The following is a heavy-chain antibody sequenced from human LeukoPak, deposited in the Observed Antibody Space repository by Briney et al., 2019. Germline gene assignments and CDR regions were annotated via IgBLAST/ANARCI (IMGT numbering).Heavy chain of an antibody. CDR2: ISISGGTI. CDR1: GFTFSSYS. CDR3: ARVGWGRFDY. D-gene: IGHD7-27*01. J-gene: IGHJ4*02. V-gene: IGHV3-48*04. Sequence: PWASLRLSCAASGFTFSSYSMNWVRQAPGKGLEWVSYISISGGTIYYADSVKGRFTISRDNAKHSLYPQMNSLRAEDTAVYYCARVGWGRFDYWGQGTLVTVSP.